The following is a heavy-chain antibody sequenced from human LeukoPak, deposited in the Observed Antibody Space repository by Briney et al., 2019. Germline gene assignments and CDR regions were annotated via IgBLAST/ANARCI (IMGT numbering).Heavy chain of an antibody. Sequence: PGGSLRLSCAASGFTLSSYSMNWVRQAPGEGLGWVSSVSSSSYIYYADSVKGRFTISRDNAKNSLYLQMNSLRAEDTAVYYCARDIRGSARPFDYWGQGTLVTVSS. CDR2: VSSSSYI. CDR3: ARDIRGSARPFDY. D-gene: IGHD3-10*01. J-gene: IGHJ4*02. V-gene: IGHV3-21*01. CDR1: GFTLSSYS.